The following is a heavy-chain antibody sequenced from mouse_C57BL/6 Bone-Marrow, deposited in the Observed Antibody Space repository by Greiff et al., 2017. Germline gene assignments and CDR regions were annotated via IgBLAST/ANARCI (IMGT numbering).Heavy chain of an antibody. V-gene: IGHV5-9-1*02. CDR3: TILILRYYAMDY. Sequence: EVKLMESGEGLVKPGGSLKLSCAASGFTFSSYAMSWVRQTPEKRLEWVAYISSGGDYIYYADTVKGRFTISRDNARNTLYLQMSSLKSEDTAMYYCTILILRYYAMDYWGQGTSVTGSS. J-gene: IGHJ4*01. CDR1: GFTFSSYA. CDR2: ISSGGDYI. D-gene: IGHD1-1*01.